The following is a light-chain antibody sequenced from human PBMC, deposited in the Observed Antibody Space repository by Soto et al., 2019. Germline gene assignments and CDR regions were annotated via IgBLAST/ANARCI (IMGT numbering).Light chain of an antibody. Sequence: DIQMTQSPSSLSASVGDRVTITCRASQSISSYLNWYQQKPGKAPKLLIYAASSLQSGVPSRFSGSGSGTDFTLTISSLQPEDFATYYCQQSYSTPIFTFGPGTKADIK. J-gene: IGKJ3*01. V-gene: IGKV1-39*01. CDR2: AAS. CDR3: QQSYSTPIFT. CDR1: QSISSY.